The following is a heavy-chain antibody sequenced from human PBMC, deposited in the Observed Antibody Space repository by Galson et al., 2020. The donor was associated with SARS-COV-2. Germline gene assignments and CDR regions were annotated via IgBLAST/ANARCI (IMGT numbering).Heavy chain of an antibody. CDR1: GLTFINYE. CDR3: ASPYLAAASFFGAFDL. V-gene: IGHV3-48*03. Sequence: GGSLRLSCAASGLTFINYEMNWVRQAPGKGLEWISYISASGTNIYYADSVKGRFTISRDNAKNSVYLQMTSLRAEDTAVYYCASPYLAAASFFGAFDLWGRGTLVTVSS. CDR2: ISASGTNI. J-gene: IGHJ3*01. D-gene: IGHD6-13*01.